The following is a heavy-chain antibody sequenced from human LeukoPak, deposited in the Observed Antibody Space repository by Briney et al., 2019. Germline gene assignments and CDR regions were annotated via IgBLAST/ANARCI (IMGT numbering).Heavy chain of an antibody. CDR3: ARGGYYDFSTGYYQTQYYRGMDV. CDR1: GFTFSSYA. D-gene: IGHD3-3*01. J-gene: IGHJ6*02. CDR2: ISYDGNNQ. Sequence: GGSLRLSCEASGFTFSSYAIHWARQAPVKGLEWVAVISYDGNNQFYADAVKGRFTISRENSKNTLYLEMNSLRPEDTAVYCCARGGYYDFSTGYYQTQYYRGMDVWGQGTTVTVSS. V-gene: IGHV3-30*04.